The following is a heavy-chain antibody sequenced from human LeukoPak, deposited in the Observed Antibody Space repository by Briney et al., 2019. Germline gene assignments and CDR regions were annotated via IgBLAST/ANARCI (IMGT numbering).Heavy chain of an antibody. CDR2: ISWDGGST. CDR3: AKGNYYYMDV. CDR1: GFTFDEYT. J-gene: IGHJ6*03. Sequence: GGSLRLSCAASGFTFDEYTMHWVRRAPGKCLEWVSLISWDGGSTYYADSVKGRFTISRDNSKNSLYLQMNSLRTEDTALYYCAKGNYYYMDVWGKGTTVTVSS. V-gene: IGHV3-43*01.